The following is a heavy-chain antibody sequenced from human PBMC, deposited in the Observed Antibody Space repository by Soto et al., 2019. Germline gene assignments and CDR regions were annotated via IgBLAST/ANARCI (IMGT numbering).Heavy chain of an antibody. CDR2: IWDDGSNK. D-gene: IGHD3-10*01. CDR1: GFTFSSYG. V-gene: IGHV3-33*01. Sequence: QVQLVESGGGVVQPGRSLRLSCAASGFTFSSYGMHWVRQAPGKGLEGVAVIWDDGSNKYYADSVKGRFTISRDNSKNTLYLQMNSLRVEDTAVYYCARDRSYYGSGSYSSGGTTTYDYWGQGTLVTVSS. CDR3: ARDRSYYGSGSYSSGGTTTYDY. J-gene: IGHJ4*02.